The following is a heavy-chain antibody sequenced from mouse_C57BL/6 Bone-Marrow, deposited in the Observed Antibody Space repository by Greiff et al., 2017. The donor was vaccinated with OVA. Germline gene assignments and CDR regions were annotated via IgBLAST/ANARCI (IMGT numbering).Heavy chain of an antibody. CDR2: IRSKSNNYAT. Sequence: EVQVVESGGGLVQPKGSLKLSCAASGFSFNTYAMNWVRQAPGKGLEWVARIRSKSNNYATYYADSVKDRFTISRDDSESMLYLQMNNLKTEDTAMYYCVSYDYDVGAYWGQGTLVTVSA. V-gene: IGHV10-1*01. CDR1: GFSFNTYA. J-gene: IGHJ3*01. D-gene: IGHD2-4*01. CDR3: VSYDYDVGAY.